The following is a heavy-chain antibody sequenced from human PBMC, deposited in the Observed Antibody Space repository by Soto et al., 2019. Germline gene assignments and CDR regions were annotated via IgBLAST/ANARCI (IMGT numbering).Heavy chain of an antibody. V-gene: IGHV5-51*01. CDR3: ARYGEKLLTFDY. CDR2: IYPGDSDT. CDR1: GYSFTSSW. Sequence: GESLKISCQDSGYSFTSSWIDWARQMPGKGLEWMGIIYPGDSDTRYSPSFQGQVTISADKSVNNAYLQWSSLKASDTAMYYCARYGEKLLTFDYWGQGNLVTVSS. J-gene: IGHJ4*02. D-gene: IGHD4-17*01.